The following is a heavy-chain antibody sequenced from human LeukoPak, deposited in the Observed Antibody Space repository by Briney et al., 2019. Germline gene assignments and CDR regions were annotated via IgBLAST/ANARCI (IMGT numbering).Heavy chain of an antibody. CDR1: GFTFSSYN. Sequence: QPGGSLRLSCAASGFTFSSYNMNSVRQAPGKGLEWVLDISSSGSTIYFAESVKGRFTISRDNAKNSLYLQMNSLRDEDTAVYYCARLEYYYVSGNYYKLFDYWGQGTLVTVYS. D-gene: IGHD3-10*01. CDR3: ARLEYYYVSGNYYKLFDY. J-gene: IGHJ4*02. V-gene: IGHV3-48*02. CDR2: ISSSGSTI.